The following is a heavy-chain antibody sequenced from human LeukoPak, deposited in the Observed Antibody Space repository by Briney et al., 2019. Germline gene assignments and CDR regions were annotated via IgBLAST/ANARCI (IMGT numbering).Heavy chain of an antibody. J-gene: IGHJ5*02. CDR1: GVSISTYY. CDR2: IQNSVTSY. CDR3: VRSPQLDP. V-gene: IGHV4-59*01. Sequence: SETLSLTCTVSGVSISTYYWSWVRQPPGKGLEWIGYIQNSVTSYTDNPSLQSRVTISVDTSKNQFSLRVTSVTAADTAVYYCVRSPQLDPWGQGTLVTVSS.